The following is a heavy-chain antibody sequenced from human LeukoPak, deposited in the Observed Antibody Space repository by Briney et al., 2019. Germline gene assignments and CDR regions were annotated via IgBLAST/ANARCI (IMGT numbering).Heavy chain of an antibody. J-gene: IGHJ4*02. CDR1: GFTFNSYS. V-gene: IGHV3-48*02. D-gene: IGHD1-26*01. CDR3: ARVVWELLDY. CDR2: ISGSSSTI. Sequence: GGSLRLSCAASGFTFNSYSMNWVHQAPGKGLEWVSYISGSSSTIYYADSVKGRFTISRDNAKNSLYLQMNSLRDEDTAVYYCARVVWELLDYWGQGTLVAVSS.